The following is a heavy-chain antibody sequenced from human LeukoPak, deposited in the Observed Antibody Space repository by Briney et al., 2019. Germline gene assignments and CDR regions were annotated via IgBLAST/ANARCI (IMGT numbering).Heavy chain of an antibody. Sequence: GESLKISCKGSGYSFTSYWIGWVRQMPGKGLEWMGIIYPGDSDTGYSPSFQGQVTISADKSISTAYLQWSSLKASDSAMFYCMRRGSGTYSDYWGQGTLVTVSS. CDR2: IYPGDSDT. V-gene: IGHV5-51*01. CDR3: MRRGSGTYSDY. J-gene: IGHJ4*02. CDR1: GYSFTSYW. D-gene: IGHD3-10*01.